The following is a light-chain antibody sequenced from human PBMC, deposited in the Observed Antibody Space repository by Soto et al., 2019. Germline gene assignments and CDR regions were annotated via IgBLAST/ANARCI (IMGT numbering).Light chain of an antibody. CDR2: GAY. V-gene: IGKV3-15*01. Sequence: ETVMTQSPATLSLSPGERATLSCRASRSVGTSLAWYQQRPGQPPRLIIFGAYARVADVPARFSGSGSGTEFTLTISSLQSEGCAVYYCQQYNNWPPITFGQGTRLEIK. CDR1: RSVGTS. CDR3: QQYNNWPPIT. J-gene: IGKJ5*01.